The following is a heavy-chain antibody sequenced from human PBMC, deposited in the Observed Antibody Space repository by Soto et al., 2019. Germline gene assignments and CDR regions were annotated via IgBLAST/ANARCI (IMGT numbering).Heavy chain of an antibody. CDR3: AKEVWSGPMHV. CDR1: GFTFSSYG. D-gene: IGHD3-3*01. J-gene: IGHJ6*02. V-gene: IGHV3-30*18. CDR2: IYDGSNK. Sequence: QVQLVESGGGVVQPGRSLRLSCAASGFTFSSYGMHWVRQAPGKGLAWVAVIYDGSNKYYADSVKGRFTISRDNSKNPLYLQMNSLRAEDTDVYYCAKEVWSGPMHVCGQGTTVTVSS.